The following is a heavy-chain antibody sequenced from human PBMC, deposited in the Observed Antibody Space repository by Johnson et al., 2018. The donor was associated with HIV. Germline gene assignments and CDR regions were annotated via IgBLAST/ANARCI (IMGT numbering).Heavy chain of an antibody. V-gene: IGHV3-30*02. CDR1: GFTFSSYG. CDR3: ARERRPWGPDGFDI. Sequence: QVQLVESGGGVVQPGGSLRLSCAASGFTFSSYGMHWVRQAPGKGLAWVAFIRYDGSNKYYADSVKGRFTISRDNSKNTLYLQMNSLRAEDTAVYYCARERRPWGPDGFDIWGKGTMVTVSS. CDR2: IRYDGSNK. J-gene: IGHJ3*02. D-gene: IGHD3-16*01.